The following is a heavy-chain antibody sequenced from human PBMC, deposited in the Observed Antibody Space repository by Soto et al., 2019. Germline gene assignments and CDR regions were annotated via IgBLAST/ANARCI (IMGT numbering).Heavy chain of an antibody. Sequence: SETLSLTCTVSGGSISSYYWSWIRQPPGKGLEWIGYIYYSGSTNYNPSLKSRVTISVDTSKNQFSLKLSSVTAADTAVYYCARDRSGEFYYGSDGMDVWGKGTTVTVSS. CDR2: IYYSGST. CDR3: ARDRSGEFYYGSDGMDV. CDR1: GGSISSYY. V-gene: IGHV4-59*01. J-gene: IGHJ6*04. D-gene: IGHD3-10*01.